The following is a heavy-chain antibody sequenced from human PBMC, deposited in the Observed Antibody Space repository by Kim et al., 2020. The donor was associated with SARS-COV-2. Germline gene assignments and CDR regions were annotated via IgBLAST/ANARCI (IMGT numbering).Heavy chain of an antibody. CDR3: AKDLSIVVVPAATIDY. CDR1: GFTFSSYG. Sequence: GGSLRLSCVASGFTFSSYGMHWVRQAPGKGLEWVAVISYDGSNKYYADSVKGRFTISRDNSKNTLYLQMNSLRAEDTAVYYCAKDLSIVVVPAATIDYWGQGTLVTVSS. J-gene: IGHJ4*02. V-gene: IGHV3-30*18. CDR2: ISYDGSNK. D-gene: IGHD2-2*01.